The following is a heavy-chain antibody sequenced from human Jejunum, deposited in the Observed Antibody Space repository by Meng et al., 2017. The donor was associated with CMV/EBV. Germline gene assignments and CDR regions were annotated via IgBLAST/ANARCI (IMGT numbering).Heavy chain of an antibody. CDR2: INHSGSA. J-gene: IGHJ4*02. V-gene: IGHV4-34*01. D-gene: IGHD2-2*01. Sequence: YGGSFIGYYWSWIRQSPGQGLEWIGQINHSGSASYNPSLRRRVTISEDTSKNQFSLRLTSVTAADTATYYCARYYCASSNCYPFDSWGQGELVTVSS. CDR3: ARYYCASSNCYPFDS. CDR1: GGSFIGYY.